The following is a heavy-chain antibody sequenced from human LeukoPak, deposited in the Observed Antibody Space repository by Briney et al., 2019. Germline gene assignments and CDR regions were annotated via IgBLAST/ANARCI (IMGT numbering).Heavy chain of an antibody. J-gene: IGHJ4*02. D-gene: IGHD2-21*02. CDR2: IPYDGSNK. CDR3: ARGDIVVVTAMLDY. CDR1: GFTFSSYA. Sequence: PGRSLRLSCAASGFTFSSYAMHWVRQAPGKGLEWVAVIPYDGSNKYYADSVKGRFTISRDNSKNTLYLQMNSLRAEDTAVYYCARGDIVVVTAMLDYWGQGTLVTVSS. V-gene: IGHV3-30-3*01.